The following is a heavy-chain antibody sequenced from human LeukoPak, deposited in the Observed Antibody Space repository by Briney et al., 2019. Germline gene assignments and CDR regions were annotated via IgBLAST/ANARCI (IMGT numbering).Heavy chain of an antibody. J-gene: IGHJ1*01. CDR1: GYTFTNSY. CDR3: AKDRRLRFLEWSSIGYFQH. V-gene: IGHV1-18*04. Sequence: ASVKVSCKASGYTFTNSYIHWVRQAPGQGLEWMGWISPYNGNTKYAQKFQGRVTMTTDTSTSTAYMELRSLRSDDTAVYYCAKDRRLRFLEWSSIGYFQHWGQGTLVAVSS. CDR2: ISPYNGNT. D-gene: IGHD3-3*01.